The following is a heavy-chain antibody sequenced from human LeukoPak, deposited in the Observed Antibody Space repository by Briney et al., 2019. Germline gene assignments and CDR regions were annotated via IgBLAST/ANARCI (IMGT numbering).Heavy chain of an antibody. V-gene: IGHV4-4*02. CDR2: IYHSGST. D-gene: IGHD3-22*01. J-gene: IGHJ4*02. CDR1: GGSISSSNW. Sequence: PSETLSLTCAVSGGSISSSNWWSWVRQPPGKGLEWIGEIYHSGSTNYNPSLKSRVTISVDKSKNQFSLRLSSVTAADTAVYYCASSHYYDSSGYGGFDYWGQGTLVTVSS. CDR3: ASSHYYDSSGYGGFDY.